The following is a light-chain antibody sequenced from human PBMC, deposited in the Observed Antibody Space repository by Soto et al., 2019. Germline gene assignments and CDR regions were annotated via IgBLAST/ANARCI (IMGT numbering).Light chain of an antibody. Sequence: DIQMTQSPSSLSASVGDRVTITCRASQSISTYLNWYQQKPGKAPNLLIYAASSLQSGVPSRFSDSASGTDLPLNISSLQPEDFATYDCQQSYSSRWTFGQGTKVQI. CDR3: QQSYSSRWT. J-gene: IGKJ1*01. CDR1: QSISTY. CDR2: AAS. V-gene: IGKV1-39*01.